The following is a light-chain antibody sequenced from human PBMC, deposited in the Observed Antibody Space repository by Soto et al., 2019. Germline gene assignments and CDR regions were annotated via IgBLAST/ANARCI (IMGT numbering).Light chain of an antibody. CDR2: DAS. Sequence: EIVLTQSPATLSLSPGERATLSCRASQSVSSYLEWYQQKPGQAPRLLIYDASNRATGIPARFSGSGSGTDFTLTISSLEPEDFAVYYCQQYLNALSFGGGTKVEIK. CDR3: QQYLNALS. V-gene: IGKV3-11*01. CDR1: QSVSSY. J-gene: IGKJ4*01.